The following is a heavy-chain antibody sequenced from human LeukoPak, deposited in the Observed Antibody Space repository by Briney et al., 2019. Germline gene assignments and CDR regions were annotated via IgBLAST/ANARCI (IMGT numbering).Heavy chain of an antibody. V-gene: IGHV4-39*01. CDR3: ARLGIAASP. D-gene: IGHD6-25*01. CDR1: GGSISSSSYY. Sequence: PSETLSLTCTVSGGSISSSSYYWGWIRQPPGKGLEWIGSIYYSGSTYYNPSLKSRVTISVDTSKNQFSLKLSSVTAADTAVYYCARLGIAASPWGQGTLVTVSS. CDR2: IYYSGST. J-gene: IGHJ5*02.